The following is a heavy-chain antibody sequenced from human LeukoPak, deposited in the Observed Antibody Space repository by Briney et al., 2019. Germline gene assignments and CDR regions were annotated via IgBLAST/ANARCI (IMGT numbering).Heavy chain of an antibody. V-gene: IGHV4-61*05. Sequence: SEALSLTCTVSGGSISGTSYYWGWIRQPPGTGLEWLGRLYGSGNINYSPSLKSRLTMSLDAAKKRFSLELRSVTAADTAVYFCARGGGCTSGSCYYYDSWGQGTLVTVSP. J-gene: IGHJ4*02. D-gene: IGHD1-26*01. CDR3: ARGGGCTSGSCYYYDS. CDR2: LYGSGNI. CDR1: GGSISGTSYY.